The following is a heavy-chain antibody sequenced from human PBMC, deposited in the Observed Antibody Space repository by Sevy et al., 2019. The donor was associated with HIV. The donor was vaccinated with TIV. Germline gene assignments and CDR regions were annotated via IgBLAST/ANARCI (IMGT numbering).Heavy chain of an antibody. CDR3: ARVIDYGELGNWFDP. V-gene: IGHV3-7*01. D-gene: IGHD4-17*01. J-gene: IGHJ5*02. Sequence: GGSLRLSCAASGFTFSKYWMSWVRQAPGKGLEWVANIKPDGSDKYYVGSLKGRFTIYRDNAKNSLYLEMNNLGAEDTAVYYCARVIDYGELGNWFDPWGQGTTVTVSS. CDR1: GFTFSKYW. CDR2: IKPDGSDK.